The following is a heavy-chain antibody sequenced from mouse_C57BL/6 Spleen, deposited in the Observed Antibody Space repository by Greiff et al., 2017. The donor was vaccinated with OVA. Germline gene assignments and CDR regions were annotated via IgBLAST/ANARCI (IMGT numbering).Heavy chain of an antibody. CDR1: GFTFTDYY. Sequence: DVKLVESGGGLVQPGGSLSLSCAASGFTFTDYYMSWVRQPPGKALEWLGFIRNKANGYTTEYSASVKGRFTISRDNSQSILYLQMNALRAEDSATYYCARYRLTAYDYWGQGTTLTVSS. D-gene: IGHD4-1*01. CDR2: IRNKANGYTT. J-gene: IGHJ2*01. CDR3: ARYRLTAYDY. V-gene: IGHV7-3*01.